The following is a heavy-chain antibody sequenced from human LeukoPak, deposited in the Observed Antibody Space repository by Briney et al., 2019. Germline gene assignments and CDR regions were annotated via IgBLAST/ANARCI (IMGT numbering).Heavy chain of an antibody. V-gene: IGHV4-59*01. CDR2: IYYSGST. CDR1: GGSLSSYY. Sequence: SETLSLTCTVSGGSLSSYYWSWIRQPPGKGLEWIGYIYYSGSTNYNPSLKSRVTISVDTSKNQFSLKLSSVTAADTAVYYCARVQWLANWFDPWGQGTLVTVSS. J-gene: IGHJ5*02. CDR3: ARVQWLANWFDP. D-gene: IGHD6-19*01.